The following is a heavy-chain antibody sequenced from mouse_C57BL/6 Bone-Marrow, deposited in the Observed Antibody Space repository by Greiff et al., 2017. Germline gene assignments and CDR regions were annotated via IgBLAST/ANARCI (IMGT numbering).Heavy chain of an antibody. J-gene: IGHJ2*01. CDR3: AREAGWLLPFDY. CDR2: IYPRSGNT. CDR1: GYTFTSYG. Sequence: VKLQESGAELARPGASVKLSCKASGYTFTSYGIRWVKQRTGQGLEWIGEIYPRSGNTYYNEKFKGKATLTADKSSSTAYMELRSLTSEDSAVYFCAREAGWLLPFDYWGQGTTLTVSS. D-gene: IGHD2-3*01. V-gene: IGHV1-81*01.